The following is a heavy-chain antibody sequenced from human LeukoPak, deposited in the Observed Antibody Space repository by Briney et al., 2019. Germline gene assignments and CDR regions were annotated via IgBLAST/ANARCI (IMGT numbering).Heavy chain of an antibody. CDR2: IYSGGST. Sequence: GGSLRLSCAASGFTVSSNYMSWVRQAPGKGLEWVSVIYSGGSTYYADSVKGRFTISRDNSKNTLYLQMNSLRAEDTAVYYCASDRSDRALYDFWSGYCLTIWGQGTLVTVSS. CDR3: ASDRSDRALYDFWSGYCLTI. V-gene: IGHV3-53*01. CDR1: GFTVSSNY. J-gene: IGHJ4*02. D-gene: IGHD3-3*01.